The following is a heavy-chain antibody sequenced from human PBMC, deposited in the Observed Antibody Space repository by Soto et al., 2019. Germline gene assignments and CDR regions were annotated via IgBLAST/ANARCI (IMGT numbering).Heavy chain of an antibody. CDR3: ARRIRSPPGLTHAMEV. V-gene: IGHV5-10-1*01. J-gene: IGHJ6*02. CDR2: IDPSDSYT. D-gene: IGHD4-17*01. CDR1: GYGFTNYW. Sequence: PGPSLTISCMASGYGFTNYWISWVRQMPGKGPEGTARIDPSDSYTTYSPSFDGHVTISADKSISTAYLQWSSLKASDTAMYFCARRIRSPPGLTHAMEVWGQETRVAVSS.